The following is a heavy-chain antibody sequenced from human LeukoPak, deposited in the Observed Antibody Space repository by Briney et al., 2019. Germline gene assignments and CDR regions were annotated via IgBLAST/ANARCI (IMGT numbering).Heavy chain of an antibody. V-gene: IGHV3-21*01. D-gene: IGHD6-13*01. Sequence: GGSLRLSCAGSGFTFSSYSMNWVRQAPGKGLEWVSFISSSSSYIYYADSVKGRFTISRDNAKNTLYLQMNSLRAEDTAVYYCARGGPAAGRFDYWGQGTLVTVSP. CDR3: ARGGPAAGRFDY. CDR1: GFTFSSYS. CDR2: ISSSSSYI. J-gene: IGHJ4*02.